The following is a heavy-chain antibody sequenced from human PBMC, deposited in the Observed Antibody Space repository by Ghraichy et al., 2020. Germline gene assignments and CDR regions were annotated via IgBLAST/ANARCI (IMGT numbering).Heavy chain of an antibody. CDR3: ARASMVRGVISSEYFQH. V-gene: IGHV4-61*02. D-gene: IGHD3-10*01. CDR2: IYTSGST. Sequence: SETLSLTCTVSGGSISSGSYYWSWIRQPAGKGLEWIGRIYTSGSTNYNPSLKSRVTISVDTSKNQFSLKLSSVTAADTAVYYCARASMVRGVISSEYFQHWGQGTLVTVSS. CDR1: GGSISSGSYY. J-gene: IGHJ1*01.